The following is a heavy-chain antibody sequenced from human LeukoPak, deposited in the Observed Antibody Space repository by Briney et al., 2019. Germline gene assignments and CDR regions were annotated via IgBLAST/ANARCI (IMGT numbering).Heavy chain of an antibody. D-gene: IGHD5-18*01. V-gene: IGHV1-69*05. CDR1: GGTFSSYA. Sequence: GASVKVSCKASGGTFSSYAISWVRQAPGQGLEWMGGIIPIFGTANYAQKFQGRVTITTDESTSTAYMELSSLRSEDTAAYYCARNGYSYGYDYYYMDVWGKGTTVTVSS. CDR3: ARNGYSYGYDYYYMDV. J-gene: IGHJ6*03. CDR2: IIPIFGTA.